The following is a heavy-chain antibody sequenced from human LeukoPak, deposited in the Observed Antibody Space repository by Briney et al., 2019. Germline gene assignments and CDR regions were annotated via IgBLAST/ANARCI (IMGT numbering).Heavy chain of an antibody. CDR1: GFTSSSYS. CDR3: ARDGERYCSSTSCQKRNWFDP. V-gene: IGHV3-21*01. Sequence: GGSLRLSCAASGFTSSSYSMNWVRHAPGNGLEWVSSIITSSSYIYYTDSVKGRFTISRDNAKNSMYLQMNSLRAEDTAVYYCARDGERYCSSTSCQKRNWFDPWGQGTLVTVSS. J-gene: IGHJ5*02. D-gene: IGHD2-2*01. CDR2: IITSSSYI.